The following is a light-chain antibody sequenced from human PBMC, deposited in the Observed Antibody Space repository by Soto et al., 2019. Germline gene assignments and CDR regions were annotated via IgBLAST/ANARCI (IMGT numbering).Light chain of an antibody. CDR1: QSVDSRL. Sequence: EIVLTKSPGTLSLSPGGIATLSCRASQSVDSRLLAWYQQKRGQAPRVLMYGAFIRATGIPARFTGSGSGTYFTLSIRRLEPEDVAVYYCQQYDSSRTFGQGTKVEMK. J-gene: IGKJ1*01. CDR2: GAF. V-gene: IGKV3-20*01. CDR3: QQYDSSRT.